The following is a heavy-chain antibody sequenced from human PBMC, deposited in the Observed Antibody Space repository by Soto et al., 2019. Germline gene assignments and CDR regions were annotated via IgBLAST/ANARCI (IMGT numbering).Heavy chain of an antibody. CDR2: IIPIFGTA. D-gene: IGHD3-10*01. CDR3: ARVLPYGSGADEYYFDY. Sequence: QVQLVQSGAEVKKPGSSVKVSCKASGGTFSSYAISWVRQAPGQGLEWMGGIIPIFGTANYAQKFQGRVTITADESTSTAYMELSSLRSEDTAVYYCARVLPYGSGADEYYFDYWGQGTLVTVSS. J-gene: IGHJ4*02. V-gene: IGHV1-69*01. CDR1: GGTFSSYA.